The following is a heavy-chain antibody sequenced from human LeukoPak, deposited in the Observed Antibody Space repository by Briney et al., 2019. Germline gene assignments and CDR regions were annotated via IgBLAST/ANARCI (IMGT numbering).Heavy chain of an antibody. CDR3: ARANYYGGYSRGAFDI. CDR1: GDSISSYY. V-gene: IGHV4-59*08. D-gene: IGHD3-10*01. Sequence: PSETLSLTCTVSGDSISSYYWSWIRQPPGKGLEWIGYIYYSGITNYNPSLKSRVTISVDTSKNQFSLRLSSVTAADTAVFYCARANYYGGYSRGAFDIWGQGTMVTVSS. CDR2: IYYSGIT. J-gene: IGHJ3*02.